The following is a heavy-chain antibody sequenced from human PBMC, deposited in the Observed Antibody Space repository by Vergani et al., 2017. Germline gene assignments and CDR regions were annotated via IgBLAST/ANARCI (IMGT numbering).Heavy chain of an antibody. CDR1: GGSISSSSYY. CDR3: ASSPNYYDSSGYFDY. J-gene: IGHJ4*02. V-gene: IGHV4-39*07. Sequence: QVQLQESGPGLVKPSETLSLTCTVSGGSISSSSYYWGWIRQPPGKGLEWIGSIYYSGSTYYNPSLKSRVTISVDTSKNQFSLKLGSVTAADTAVYYCASSPNYYDSSGYFDYWGQGTLVTVSS. CDR2: IYYSGST. D-gene: IGHD3-22*01.